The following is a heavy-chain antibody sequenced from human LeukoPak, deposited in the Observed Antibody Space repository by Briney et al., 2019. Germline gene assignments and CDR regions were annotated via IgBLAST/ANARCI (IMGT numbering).Heavy chain of an antibody. V-gene: IGHV1-18*01. CDR3: ARHDYGDYVNAFDI. CDR2: ISAYNGNT. J-gene: IGHJ3*02. Sequence: ASVTVSCKASGSTFSSYAISWVRQAPGQGLEWMGWISAYNGNTNYAQKLQGRVTMTTDTSTSTAYMELRSLRSDDTAVYYCARHDYGDYVNAFDIWGQGTMVTVSS. D-gene: IGHD4-17*01. CDR1: GSTFSSYA.